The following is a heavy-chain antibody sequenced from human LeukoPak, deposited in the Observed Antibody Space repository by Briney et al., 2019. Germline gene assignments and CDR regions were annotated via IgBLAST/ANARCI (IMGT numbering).Heavy chain of an antibody. V-gene: IGHV4-59*01. CDR1: GGSISSYY. Sequence: SETLSLTCTVSGGSISSYYWSWIRQPPGKGLEWIGYIYYSGSTNYNPSLKSRVTISVDTSKDQFSLKLSSVTAADTAVYYCARETSQKGAHYMDVWGKGTTVTISS. CDR2: IYYSGST. J-gene: IGHJ6*03. D-gene: IGHD3-16*01. CDR3: ARETSQKGAHYMDV.